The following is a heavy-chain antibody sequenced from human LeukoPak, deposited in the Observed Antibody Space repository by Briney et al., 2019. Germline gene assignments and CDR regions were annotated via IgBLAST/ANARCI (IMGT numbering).Heavy chain of an antibody. V-gene: IGHV4-39*07. CDR3: AREVLLWFGVGYQGMDV. J-gene: IGHJ6*02. Sequence: GSLRLSCTVSGGSISSSSYYWGWIRQPPGKGLEWIGSIYYSGSTYYNPSLKSRVTISVDTSKNQFSLKLSSVTAADTAVYYCAREVLLWFGVGYQGMDVWGQGTTVTVSS. CDR1: GGSISSSSYY. D-gene: IGHD3-10*01. CDR2: IYYSGST.